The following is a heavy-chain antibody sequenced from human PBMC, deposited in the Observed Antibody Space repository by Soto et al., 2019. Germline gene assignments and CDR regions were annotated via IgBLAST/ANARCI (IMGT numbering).Heavy chain of an antibody. J-gene: IGHJ4*02. CDR3: AREISGTFDY. CDR1: GYTFTSYA. CDR2: SNAGNGNT. V-gene: IGHV1-3*05. Sequence: QVQLVQSGAEEKKPGDSVKVACKASGYTFTSYAMHWVRQAPGQRLEWMGWSNAGNGNTKYSQKFQGRVTITRDTSASTAYMELSSLRSEDTAVYYCAREISGTFDYWGQGTLVTVSS. D-gene: IGHD1-26*01.